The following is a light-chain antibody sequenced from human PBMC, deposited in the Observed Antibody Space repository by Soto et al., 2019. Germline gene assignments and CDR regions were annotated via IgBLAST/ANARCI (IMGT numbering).Light chain of an antibody. CDR3: QNYNSAPPAGT. Sequence: DFQMTQSPSSLSASVGDRVTITCRASQGINNHLAWFQQKPGKVPKVLIYAASTLQSGVPSRFSGSGSGTTFTLTISSLQPEDGSNYYCQNYNSAPPAGTLGGRTKVELK. CDR1: QGINNH. J-gene: IGKJ4*01. V-gene: IGKV1-27*01. CDR2: AAS.